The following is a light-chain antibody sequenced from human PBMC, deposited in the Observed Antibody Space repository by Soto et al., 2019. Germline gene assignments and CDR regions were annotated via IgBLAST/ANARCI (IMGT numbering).Light chain of an antibody. J-gene: IGKJ2*01. CDR2: AAS. CDR3: QQYNTYPYT. V-gene: IGKV1-16*02. Sequence: DIQMTQSPSSLSASVGDTVTITCRASQGIGDFLAWFQQKPGKDPKSLIYAASNLQSGVPSKFSGSGSGTGFTLTISSLQPEDFATYYCQQYNTYPYTFGQGTRLEI. CDR1: QGIGDF.